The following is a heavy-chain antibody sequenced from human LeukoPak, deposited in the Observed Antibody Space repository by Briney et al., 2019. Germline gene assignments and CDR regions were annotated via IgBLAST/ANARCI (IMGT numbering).Heavy chain of an antibody. CDR3: AKHQRKYCSSTSCYDYYYGMDV. V-gene: IGHV3-23*01. J-gene: IGHJ6*02. Sequence: TGGSLRLSCAASGFTFSSYSMNWVRQAPGKGLEWVSAISGSGGSTYYADSVKGRFTASRDNSKNTLYLQMNSLRAEDTAVYYCAKHQRKYCSSTSCYDYYYGMDVWGQGTTVTVSS. D-gene: IGHD2-2*01. CDR2: ISGSGGST. CDR1: GFTFSSYS.